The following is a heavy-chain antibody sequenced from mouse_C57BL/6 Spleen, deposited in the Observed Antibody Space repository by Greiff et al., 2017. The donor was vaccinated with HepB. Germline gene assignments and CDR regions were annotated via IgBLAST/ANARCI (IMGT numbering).Heavy chain of an antibody. CDR2: ISSGSSTI. CDR1: GFTFSDYG. D-gene: IGHD2-3*01. J-gene: IGHJ1*03. V-gene: IGHV5-17*01. CDR3: AKQNDRNYWYFGR. Sequence: DVHLVESGGGLVKPGGSLKLSCAASGFTFSDYGMHWVRQAPEKGLEWVAYISSGSSTIYYADTVKGRFTISRDNAKNTLFLQMTSLRSEDTAMYCCAKQNDRNYWYFGRWGTGTPATVSS.